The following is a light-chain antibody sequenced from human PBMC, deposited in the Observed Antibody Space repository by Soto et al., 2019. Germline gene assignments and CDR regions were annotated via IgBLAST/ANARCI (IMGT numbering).Light chain of an antibody. CDR1: SSDVGGYNY. J-gene: IGLJ1*01. Sequence: QSVLTQPASVSGSPGQSITISCTGPSSDVGGYNYVSWYQQHPGKAPKLMIYDVSNRPSGVSNRFSGSKSGNTASLTISGLQAEDEADYYCSSYTSSSTPVFGTGTK. CDR3: SSYTSSSTPV. CDR2: DVS. V-gene: IGLV2-14*01.